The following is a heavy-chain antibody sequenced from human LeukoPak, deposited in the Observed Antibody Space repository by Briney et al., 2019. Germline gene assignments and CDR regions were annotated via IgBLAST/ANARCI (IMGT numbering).Heavy chain of an antibody. CDR3: ARVYGELSLYYFDY. CDR2: INAGNGIT. V-gene: IGHV1-3*01. CDR1: GYTFTSYA. Sequence: GASVKVSCKASGYTFTSYAMHWVRQAPGQRLEWMGWINAGNGITKYSQKFQGRVTITRDTSASTAYMELSSLRSEDTAVYYCARVYGELSLYYFDYWGQGTLVTVSS. D-gene: IGHD3-16*02. J-gene: IGHJ4*02.